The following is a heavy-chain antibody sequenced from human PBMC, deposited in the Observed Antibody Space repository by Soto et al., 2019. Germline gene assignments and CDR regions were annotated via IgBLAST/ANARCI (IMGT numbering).Heavy chain of an antibody. CDR3: ARDGAGVYGDCAGAVDV. CDR2: IYYSGST. Sequence: QVQLQESGPGLVKPSQTLSLTCTVSGGSISSGDYYWSWIRQPPGKGLEWIGYIYYSGSTYYNPSLKSRVTISVDTSKNQFALKRSSVPAADTAVYYCARDGAGVYGDCAGAVDVWGQGTTVTVSS. CDR1: GGSISSGDYY. D-gene: IGHD4-17*01. J-gene: IGHJ6*02. V-gene: IGHV4-30-4*01.